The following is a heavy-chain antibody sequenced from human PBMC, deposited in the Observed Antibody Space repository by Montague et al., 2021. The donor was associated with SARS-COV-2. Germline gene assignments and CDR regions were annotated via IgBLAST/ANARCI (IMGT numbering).Heavy chain of an antibody. CDR1: GGSISSNF. D-gene: IGHD5-12*01. V-gene: IGHV4-59*01. J-gene: IGHJ4*02. CDR2: IYYSGST. CDR3: ARTRGYDPLFDF. Sequence: SETLSLTCTVPGGSISSNFWSWIRQPPGKGLEWIGYIYYSGSTNXNPSLKSRVTISVDTSKKQFSLQLSSVTAADTAVYYCARTRGYDPLFDFWGQGTLVTVSS.